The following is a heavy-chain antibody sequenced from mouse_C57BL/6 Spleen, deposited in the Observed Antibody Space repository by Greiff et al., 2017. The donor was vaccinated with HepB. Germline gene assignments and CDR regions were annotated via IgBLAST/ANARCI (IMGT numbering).Heavy chain of an antibody. J-gene: IGHJ2*01. D-gene: IGHD1-1*01. V-gene: IGHV14-1*01. CDR3: TTWGYYGSSSLFDY. CDR2: IDPEDGDT. CDR1: GFNIKDYY. Sequence: VQLQQSGAELVRPGASVKLSCTASGFNIKDYYMHWVKQRPEQGLEWIGRIDPEDGDTEYAPKFQGKATMTADTSSNTAYLQLSSLTSEDTAVYYCTTWGYYGSSSLFDYWGQGTTLTVSS.